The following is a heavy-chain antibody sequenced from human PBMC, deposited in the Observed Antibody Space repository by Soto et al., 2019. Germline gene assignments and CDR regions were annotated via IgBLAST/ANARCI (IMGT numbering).Heavy chain of an antibody. CDR3: ARTDKFNSQSSGWANRFDY. D-gene: IGHD6-19*01. J-gene: IGHJ4*02. CDR1: GFTFNNYA. Sequence: EVQLLESGGGLVHPGESLTLFCAASGFTFNNYAMTWVRQAPGKGLERVSTLTSGGTTHYGDTVKGRFTISRDNSKSTVYLQMNSLRAEDTAVYYCARTDKFNSQSSGWANRFDYWGQGTLVSVSS. CDR2: LTSGGTT. V-gene: IGHV3-23*01.